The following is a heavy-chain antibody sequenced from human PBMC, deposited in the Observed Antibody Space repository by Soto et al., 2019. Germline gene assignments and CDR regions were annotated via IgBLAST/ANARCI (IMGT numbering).Heavy chain of an antibody. CDR3: AKYVVGARSGFDY. Sequence: GGSLRLSCAASGFTFSSYAMSWVRQAPGKGLEWVSAISGSGGSTYYADSVKGRFTISRDNSKNTLYLQMNSLRGEDTAVYSCAKYVVGARSGFDYWGQGRLVTVSS. V-gene: IGHV3-23*01. CDR2: ISGSGGST. CDR1: GFTFSSYA. J-gene: IGHJ4*02. D-gene: IGHD2-15*01.